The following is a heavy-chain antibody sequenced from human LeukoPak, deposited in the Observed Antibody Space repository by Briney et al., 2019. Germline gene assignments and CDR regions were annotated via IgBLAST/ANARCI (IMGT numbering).Heavy chain of an antibody. Sequence: GASVKVSCKASGGTFSSYTISWVRQAPGQGLEWMGRIIPILGIANYAQKFQGRVTITTDESTSTAYMELSSLRSEDTAVYYCARGGAYYYGSGSYYFDYWGQGTLVTVSS. CDR1: GGTFSSYT. D-gene: IGHD3-10*01. CDR3: ARGGAYYYGSGSYYFDY. J-gene: IGHJ4*02. V-gene: IGHV1-69*16. CDR2: IIPILGIA.